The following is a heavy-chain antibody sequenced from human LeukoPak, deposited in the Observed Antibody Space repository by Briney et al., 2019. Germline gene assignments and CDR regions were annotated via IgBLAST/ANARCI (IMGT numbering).Heavy chain of an antibody. CDR2: ISYDGSNK. CDR3: TTIETPVSDYSNYYFDY. J-gene: IGHJ4*02. V-gene: IGHV3-30*04. Sequence: PGGSLRLSCAASGFTFSSYAMHWVRQAPGKGLEWVAVISYDGSNKYYADSVKGRFTISRDNSKNTLYLQMNSLKTEDTAVYYCTTIETPVSDYSNYYFDYWGQGTLVTVSS. CDR1: GFTFSSYA. D-gene: IGHD4-11*01.